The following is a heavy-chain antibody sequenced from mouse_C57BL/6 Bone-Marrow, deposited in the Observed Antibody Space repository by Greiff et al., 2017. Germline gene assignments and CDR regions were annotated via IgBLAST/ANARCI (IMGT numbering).Heavy chain of an antibody. CDR1: GYTFTSYW. CDR2: IDPSDSYT. CDR3: AREDGYDVFAY. Sequence: QVQLQQPGAELVMPGASVKLSCKASGYTFTSYWMHWVKQRPGQGLEWIGEIDPSDSYTNYNQKFQGKSTLTVDKSSSTAYMQLSSLTSEDSAVYYCAREDGYDVFAYWGQGTLVTVSA. D-gene: IGHD2-2*01. V-gene: IGHV1-69*01. J-gene: IGHJ3*01.